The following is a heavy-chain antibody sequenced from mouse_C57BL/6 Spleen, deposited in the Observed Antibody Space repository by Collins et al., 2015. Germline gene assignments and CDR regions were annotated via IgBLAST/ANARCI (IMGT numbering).Heavy chain of an antibody. CDR1: GYTFTTYW. CDR2: IHPNSGST. V-gene: IGHV1-64*01. Sequence: QVQLQQPGAELVKPGASVKLSCKASGYTFTTYWMHWVKQRPGQGLEWIGMIHPNSGSTNYNEKFKSKATLTVDKSSSTAYMQLSSLTSEDSAVYYCARSYGSRYWYFDVWGTGTTVTVSS. D-gene: IGHD1-1*01. CDR3: ARSYGSRYWYFDV. J-gene: IGHJ1*03.